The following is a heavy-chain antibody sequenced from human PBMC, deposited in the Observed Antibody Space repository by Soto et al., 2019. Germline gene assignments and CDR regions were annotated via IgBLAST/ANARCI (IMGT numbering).Heavy chain of an antibody. CDR2: ISYDGSNK. D-gene: IGHD3-9*01. CDR1: GFTFSSYA. CDR3: ARDPRDWLSFNFYYGMDV. V-gene: IGHV3-30-3*01. Sequence: QVQLVESGGGVVQPGRSLRLCCAASGFTFSSYAMHWIRQAPGKGLEWVAVISYDGSNKYYADSVKGRFTISRDNSKNTMYLQMNSLRAEDTAVYYCARDPRDWLSFNFYYGMDVWGQGTTVTVSS. J-gene: IGHJ6*02.